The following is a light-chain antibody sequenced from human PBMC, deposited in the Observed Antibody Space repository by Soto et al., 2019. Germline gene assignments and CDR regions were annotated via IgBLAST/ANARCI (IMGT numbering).Light chain of an antibody. CDR2: GAS. CDR3: QHYNSYSEA. CDR1: QTIITS. J-gene: IGKJ1*01. V-gene: IGKV1-5*01. Sequence: IQMTQSPSPLSTSVGDRVPITCRASQTIITSLNWYQQKPVKAPKLLIYGASSLQSGVPSRFSGSGSGTEFTLTISSLQPDDFATYYCQHYNSYSEAFGQGTKVDIK.